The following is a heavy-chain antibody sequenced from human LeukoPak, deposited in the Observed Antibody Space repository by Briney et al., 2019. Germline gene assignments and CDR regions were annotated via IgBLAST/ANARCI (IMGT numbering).Heavy chain of an antibody. V-gene: IGHV3-21*01. J-gene: IGHJ4*02. CDR3: ARDPPSRGTRYFDY. CDR1: EFTFSSYT. CDR2: ISSTSSSI. D-gene: IGHD3-16*01. Sequence: PGGSLRLSCAASEFTFSSYTMNWVRQAPGTGLEWVSSISSTSSSITYTDSVKGRFTISRDNANNSMYLQMDSLRAEDTAVYYCARDPPSRGTRYFDYWGQGTLVTVSS.